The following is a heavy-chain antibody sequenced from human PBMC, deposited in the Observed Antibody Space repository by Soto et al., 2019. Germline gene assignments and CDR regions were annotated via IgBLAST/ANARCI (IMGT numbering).Heavy chain of an antibody. CDR3: ARGGIVVVAATNWFDP. CDR1: GGTFSSYT. D-gene: IGHD2-15*01. Sequence: QVQLVQSGAEVKKPGSSVKVSCKASGGTFSSYTISWVRQAPGQGLEWMGRIIPILGIANYAQKFQGRVTITADKSTSTAYMELSSLRSEDTAVYYCARGGIVVVAATNWFDPWGQGTLVTVSS. J-gene: IGHJ5*02. CDR2: IIPILGIA. V-gene: IGHV1-69*02.